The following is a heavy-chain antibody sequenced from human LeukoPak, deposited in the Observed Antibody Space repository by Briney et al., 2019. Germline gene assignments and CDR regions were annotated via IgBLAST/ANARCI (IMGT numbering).Heavy chain of an antibody. V-gene: IGHV4-39*01. J-gene: IGHJ3*02. D-gene: IGHD4-23*01. CDR3: ARRVNGDAFDI. Sequence: PSETLSLTCTVSGGSISSSSYYRGWIRQPPGKGLEWIGSIYYSGSTYYNPSLKSRVTISVDTSKNQFSLKLSSVTAADTAVYYCARRVNGDAFDIWGQGTMVTVSS. CDR1: GGSISSSSYY. CDR2: IYYSGST.